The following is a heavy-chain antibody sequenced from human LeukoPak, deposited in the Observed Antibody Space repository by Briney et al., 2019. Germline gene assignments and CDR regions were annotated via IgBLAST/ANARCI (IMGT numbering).Heavy chain of an antibody. Sequence: SQSLSLTCTVSGGSISGSSYCRGWIRHPPGKGLEWIGSIYYSGSTYYSPTLKCRVTIYVDTSKNQVSLKLSSVTDADTAVYDCASGIVVVVAATYVGFDYCGQGTLATVSS. V-gene: IGHV4-39*01. D-gene: IGHD2-15*01. J-gene: IGHJ4*02. CDR3: ASGIVVVVAATYVGFDY. CDR2: IYYSGST. CDR1: GGSISGSSYC.